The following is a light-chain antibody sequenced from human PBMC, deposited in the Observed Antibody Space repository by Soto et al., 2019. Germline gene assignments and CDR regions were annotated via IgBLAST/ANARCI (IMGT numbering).Light chain of an antibody. CDR2: EGS. CDR3: CSYAGSITYV. J-gene: IGLJ1*01. CDR1: SSDVGSYNL. Sequence: QSVLTQPASLSGSPGQSITISCTGTSSDVGSYNLVSWYQHHPGKPPKLMIYEGSKRPSGVSNRFSGSKSGNTASLTISGLQAEDEADYYCCSYAGSITYVFGTGTKVTVL. V-gene: IGLV2-23*01.